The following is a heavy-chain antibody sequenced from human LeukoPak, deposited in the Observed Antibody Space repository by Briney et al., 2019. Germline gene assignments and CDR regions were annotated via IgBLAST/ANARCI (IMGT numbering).Heavy chain of an antibody. CDR1: GLTFSTYW. CDR2: IKQDGSEK. CDR3: ATQNTGYSSSWYEGNWFGP. J-gene: IGHJ5*02. Sequence: GGSLRLSCAASGLTFSTYWMSWVRQAPGKGREWVANIKQDGSEKYYVDSVKGRFTIPRDNAKQSLYLQMNSLRAEDTAVYYCATQNTGYSSSWYEGNWFGPWGQGTLVTVSS. V-gene: IGHV3-7*03. D-gene: IGHD6-13*01.